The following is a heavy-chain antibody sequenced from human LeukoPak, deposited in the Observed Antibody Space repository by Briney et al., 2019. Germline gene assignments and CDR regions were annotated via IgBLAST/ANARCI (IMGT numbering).Heavy chain of an antibody. D-gene: IGHD6-19*01. CDR2: ISSSSSYI. V-gene: IGHV3-21*01. CDR3: ARQRLVRDPGDY. CDR1: GFTFSSYS. J-gene: IGHJ4*02. Sequence: GGSLRLSCAASGFTFSSYSMNWVRQAPGKGLEWVSSISSSSSYIYYADSVKGRFTISRDNAKNSLYLQMNSLRTEDTAVYYCARQRLVRDPGDYWGQGTLVTVSS.